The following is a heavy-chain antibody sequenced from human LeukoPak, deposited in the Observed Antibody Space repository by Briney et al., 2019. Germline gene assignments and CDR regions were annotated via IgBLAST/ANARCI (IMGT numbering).Heavy chain of an antibody. J-gene: IGHJ4*02. D-gene: IGHD6-19*01. Sequence: ASVKVSCKASGYTFTSYYMHWVRQAPGQGLEWMGIINPSGGSTSYAQKFQGGVTMTRDTSTSTVYMELSSLRSEDTAVYYCASAPASDSSGWSPASYWGQGTLVTVSS. CDR3: ASAPASDSSGWSPASY. CDR2: INPSGGST. CDR1: GYTFTSYY. V-gene: IGHV1-46*01.